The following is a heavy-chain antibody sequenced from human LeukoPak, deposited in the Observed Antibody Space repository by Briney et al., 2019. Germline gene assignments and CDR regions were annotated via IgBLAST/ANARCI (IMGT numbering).Heavy chain of an antibody. Sequence: ASVKVSCKASGFTFTAHGFTWVRQAPGQGLEWMGWISAYNGKTESAQKLQGRVTMTTDASTATVYMELRSLRSDDTALYYCMRWGHNARWHPEASDFWGQGTPVTISS. CDR2: ISAYNGKT. D-gene: IGHD3-16*01. CDR1: GFTFTAHG. V-gene: IGHV1-18*01. J-gene: IGHJ4*02. CDR3: MRWGHNARWHPEASDF.